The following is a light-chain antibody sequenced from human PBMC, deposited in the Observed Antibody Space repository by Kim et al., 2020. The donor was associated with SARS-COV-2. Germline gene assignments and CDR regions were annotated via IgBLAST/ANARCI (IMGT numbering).Light chain of an antibody. J-gene: IGLJ2*01. Sequence: GQRVTISCSGSSSNIGSNYVYWYQQRPGTAPKLLIYRNNQRPSGVPDRFSGSKSGTSASLAISGLRSEDEADYYCAAWDDSLSGQVFGGETQLTVL. V-gene: IGLV1-47*01. CDR1: SSNIGSNY. CDR2: RNN. CDR3: AAWDDSLSGQV.